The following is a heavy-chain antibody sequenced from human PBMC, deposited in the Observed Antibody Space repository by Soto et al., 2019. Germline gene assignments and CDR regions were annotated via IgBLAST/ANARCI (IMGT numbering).Heavy chain of an antibody. CDR2: IWYDGSNK. CDR3: ARDQGYSGYDVWLDP. D-gene: IGHD5-12*01. Sequence: QVQLVESGGGVVQPGRSLRLSCAASGFTFSSYGMHWVRQAPGKGLEWVAVIWYDGSNKYYADSVKGRFTISRDNSKNTLYLQMNSLRAEDTAVYYCARDQGYSGYDVWLDPWGQGTLVTVSS. CDR1: GFTFSSYG. J-gene: IGHJ5*02. V-gene: IGHV3-33*01.